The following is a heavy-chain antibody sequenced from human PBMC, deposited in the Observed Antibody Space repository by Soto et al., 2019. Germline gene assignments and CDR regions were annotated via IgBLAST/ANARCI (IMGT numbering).Heavy chain of an antibody. CDR3: AKGSATVTTTWWDYGMDV. D-gene: IGHD4-17*01. V-gene: IGHV3-30*18. J-gene: IGHJ6*02. Sequence: QVQLVESGGGVVQPGRSLRLSCAASGFTFSSYGMHWVRQAPGKGLEWVAVISYDGSNKYYADSVKGRFTISRDNSKNTLYLQMNSLRAEDTAVYYCAKGSATVTTTWWDYGMDVWGQGTTVTVSS. CDR2: ISYDGSNK. CDR1: GFTFSSYG.